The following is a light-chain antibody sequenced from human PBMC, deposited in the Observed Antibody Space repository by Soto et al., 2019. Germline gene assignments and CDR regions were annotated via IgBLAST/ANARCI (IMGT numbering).Light chain of an antibody. CDR3: QQYGSSRLT. CDR1: QSVSSN. V-gene: IGKV3-15*01. J-gene: IGKJ4*01. CDR2: GAS. Sequence: EIVMTQSPATLSVSPGERATLSCRASQSVSSNLAWYQQKPGQAPWLLIYGASTRATGIPARFSGSGSGTEFTLTISRLEPEDFAVYYCQQYGSSRLTFGGGTKVDIK.